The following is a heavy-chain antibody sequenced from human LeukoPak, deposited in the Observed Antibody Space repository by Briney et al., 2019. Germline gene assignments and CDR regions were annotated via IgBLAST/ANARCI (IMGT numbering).Heavy chain of an antibody. J-gene: IGHJ4*02. D-gene: IGHD5-12*01. CDR2: IYPGDSDT. CDR3: ARRGDSYDSPYDY. CDR1: GYSFTIYW. Sequence: GESLKISCKGSGYSFTIYWIGWVRQMPGKGLEWMGIIYPGDSDTRYSPSFQGQVTISADKSISTAYLQWSSLKASDTAMYFCARRGDSYDSPYDYWGQGTLVTVSS. V-gene: IGHV5-51*01.